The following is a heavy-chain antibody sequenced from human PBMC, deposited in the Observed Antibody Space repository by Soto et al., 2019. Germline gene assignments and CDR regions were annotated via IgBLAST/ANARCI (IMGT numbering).Heavy chain of an antibody. CDR3: ASSPYSSGWYVY. V-gene: IGHV4-39*01. J-gene: IGHJ4*02. D-gene: IGHD6-19*01. Sequence: SETLSLTCTVSGVSISSSSYYWGWIRQPPGKGLEWIGSIYYSGSTYYNPSLKSRVTISVDTSKNQFSLKLSSVTAADTAVYYCASSPYSSGWYVYWGQGTLVTVS. CDR2: IYYSGST. CDR1: GVSISSSSYY.